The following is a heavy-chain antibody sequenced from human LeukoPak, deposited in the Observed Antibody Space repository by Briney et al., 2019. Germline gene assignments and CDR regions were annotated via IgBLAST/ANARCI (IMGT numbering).Heavy chain of an antibody. V-gene: IGHV4-61*02. CDR1: GGSISSGSYY. J-gene: IGHJ5*02. Sequence: SETLSLTCTLSGGSISSGSYYWSWIRQPAGKGLEWMGRIYTSGSTNYNPSLKSRVTISVDTSKNQFSLKLSSVTAADTAVYYCARGKYDFWSGYYPNWFDPWGQGTLVTVS. CDR3: ARGKYDFWSGYYPNWFDP. CDR2: IYTSGST. D-gene: IGHD3-3*01.